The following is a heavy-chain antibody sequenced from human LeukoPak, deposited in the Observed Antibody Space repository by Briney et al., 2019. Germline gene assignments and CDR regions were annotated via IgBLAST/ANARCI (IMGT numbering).Heavy chain of an antibody. CDR2: IYSGGST. J-gene: IGHJ3*02. CDR1: GFTFSTYN. CDR3: ARVRYPSAFDI. Sequence: GGSLRLSCAASGFTFSTYNLNWVRQAPGKGLEWVSVIYSGGSTYYADSVKGRFTISRHNSKNTLYLQMNSLRAEDTAVYYCARVRYPSAFDIWGQGTMVTVSS. V-gene: IGHV3-53*04. D-gene: IGHD3-16*02.